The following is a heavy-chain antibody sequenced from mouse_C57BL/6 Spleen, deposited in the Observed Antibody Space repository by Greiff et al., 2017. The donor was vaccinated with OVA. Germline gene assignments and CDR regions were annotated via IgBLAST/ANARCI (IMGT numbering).Heavy chain of an antibody. J-gene: IGHJ4*01. CDR3: ARSGYDFPMDY. Sequence: QVQLKEPGAELVKPGASVKMSCKASGYTFTSYWITWVKQRPGQGLEWIGDIYPGSGSTNYNEKFKSKATLTVDTSSSTAYMQLSSLTSEDSAVYYCARSGYDFPMDYWGQGTSVTVSS. V-gene: IGHV1-55*01. D-gene: IGHD2-4*01. CDR1: GYTFTSYW. CDR2: IYPGSGST.